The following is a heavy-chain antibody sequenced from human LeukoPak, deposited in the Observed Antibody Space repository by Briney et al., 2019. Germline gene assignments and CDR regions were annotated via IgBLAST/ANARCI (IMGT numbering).Heavy chain of an antibody. V-gene: IGHV4-4*02. Sequence: PSETLSLTCAVSGGSISSSNWWSWVRQPPGKGLEWIGEIYHSGSTNYKSSLKSRVTISVDKSKNQFSLNMRSVTAADTAVYYCAREGWGQNAIDYWGQGTLVTVSS. CDR3: AREGWGQNAIDY. J-gene: IGHJ4*02. CDR2: IYHSGST. D-gene: IGHD1-26*01. CDR1: GGSISSSNW.